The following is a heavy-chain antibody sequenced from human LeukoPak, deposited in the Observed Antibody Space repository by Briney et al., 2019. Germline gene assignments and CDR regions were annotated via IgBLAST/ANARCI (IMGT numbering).Heavy chain of an antibody. Sequence: GGSLRLSCAASGFTFSSYAMSWVRQAPGKGLEWVSAISGSGGSTYYADSVKGRFTIPRDNSKNTLYLQMNSLRAEDTAVYYCAKDRLDFWSGYYPTPHNWFDPWGQGTLVTVSS. J-gene: IGHJ5*02. V-gene: IGHV3-23*01. CDR1: GFTFSSYA. CDR2: ISGSGGST. D-gene: IGHD3-3*01. CDR3: AKDRLDFWSGYYPTPHNWFDP.